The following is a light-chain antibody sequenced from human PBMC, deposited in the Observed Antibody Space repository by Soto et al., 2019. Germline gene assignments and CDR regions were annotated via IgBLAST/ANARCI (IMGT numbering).Light chain of an antibody. CDR1: SSDVGGYNS. J-gene: IGLJ3*02. V-gene: IGLV2-8*01. Sequence: QSALTQPPSASGSPGQSVTISCTGTSSDVGGYNSVSWYQQHPGRAPKLLIFEVNKRPSGVPDRFSAPKSDNTASLTVSGLQAEDEANYYCTSYAGSRNVVFGGGTKVTVL. CDR3: TSYAGSRNVV. CDR2: EVN.